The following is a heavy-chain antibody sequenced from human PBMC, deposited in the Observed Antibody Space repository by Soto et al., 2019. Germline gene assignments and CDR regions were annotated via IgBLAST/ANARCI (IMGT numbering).Heavy chain of an antibody. D-gene: IGHD1-26*01. CDR1: GYTLTELS. Sequence: QVQLVQSGAEVKKPGASVKVSCKVSGYTLTELSMHWVRQAPGKGLEWMGGSHPEEGETIYAQKFQGRVTMTEDTSSDTGYMEMISLSSEDTAVYYCATVSGSYCCYGMDVWGQGTTVMVSS. CDR2: SHPEEGET. CDR3: ATVSGSYCCYGMDV. J-gene: IGHJ6*02. V-gene: IGHV1-24*01.